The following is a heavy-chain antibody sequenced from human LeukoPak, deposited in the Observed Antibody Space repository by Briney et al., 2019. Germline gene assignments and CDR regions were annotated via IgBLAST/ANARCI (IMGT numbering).Heavy chain of an antibody. J-gene: IGHJ4*02. CDR1: GFTFSSYS. V-gene: IGHV3-64*01. Sequence: GGSLRLSCAASGFTFSSYSMGWVRQAPGKGLEYVAGITSNGGTTYYGNSVKGRFTISRDNSKNTLYLQIASLTTDAMAVYYCARGIRWASDYWGQGTPVTVAS. CDR3: ARGIRWASDY. D-gene: IGHD4-23*01. CDR2: ITSNGGTT.